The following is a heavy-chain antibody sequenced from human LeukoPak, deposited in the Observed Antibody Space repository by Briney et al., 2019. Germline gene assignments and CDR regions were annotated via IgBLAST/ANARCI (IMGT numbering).Heavy chain of an antibody. CDR1: GFSLSNARMG. Sequence: ESGPTLVNPTETLTLTCTVSGFSLSNARMGVSWIRQPPGKALEWLAHIFSNDEKPYSTSLKSRLTISKDTSKSQVVLTMTNMDPVDTATYYCARITGYCSGGSCRYFDYWGQGTLVTVSS. V-gene: IGHV2-26*01. D-gene: IGHD2-15*01. CDR2: IFSNDEK. CDR3: ARITGYCSGGSCRYFDY. J-gene: IGHJ4*02.